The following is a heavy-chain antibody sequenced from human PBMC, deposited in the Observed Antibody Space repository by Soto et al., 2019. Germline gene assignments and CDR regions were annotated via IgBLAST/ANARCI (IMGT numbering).Heavy chain of an antibody. CDR1: GFTFSSYA. D-gene: IGHD3-3*01. V-gene: IGHV3-23*01. CDR2: ISGSGGST. CDR3: AATYYDFWSGYPPFDY. Sequence: GGSLRLSCAASGFTFSSYAMSWVRQAPGKGLEWVSAISGSGGSTYYADSVKGRFTISRDNSKNTLYLQMNSLRAEDTAVYYCAATYYDFWSGYPPFDYWGQGTLVTVSS. J-gene: IGHJ4*02.